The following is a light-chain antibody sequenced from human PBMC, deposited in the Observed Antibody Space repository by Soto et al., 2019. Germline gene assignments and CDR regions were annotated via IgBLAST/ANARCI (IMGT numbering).Light chain of an antibody. V-gene: IGKV3-20*01. CDR3: QQYGSSGT. J-gene: IGKJ1*01. CDR2: GAS. CDR1: QSVSNNY. Sequence: EIVLTQSPVALSLSPGDRATLSCRASQSVSNNYLAWYQQKPGQAPRLLIYGASNRATGIPDRFSGSGSGTDFTLTISRLEPEDFAVYYCQQYGSSGTFGQGTKVDIK.